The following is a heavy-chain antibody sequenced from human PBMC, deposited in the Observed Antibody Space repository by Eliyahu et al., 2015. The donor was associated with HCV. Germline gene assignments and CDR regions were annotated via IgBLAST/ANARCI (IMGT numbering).Heavy chain of an antibody. CDR3: ARGRHLDYYGSGRRYYYYMDV. J-gene: IGHJ6*03. V-gene: IGHV1-69*04. D-gene: IGHD3-10*01. CDR2: IIPILGIA. Sequence: QVQLVQSGAEVKKPGSSVKVSCKASGGXFSSYAISWVRQAPGQGLEWMGRIIPILGIANYAQKFQGRVTITADKSTSTAYMELSSLRSEDTAVYYCARGRHLDYYGSGRRYYYYMDVWGKGTTVTVSS. CDR1: GGXFSSYA.